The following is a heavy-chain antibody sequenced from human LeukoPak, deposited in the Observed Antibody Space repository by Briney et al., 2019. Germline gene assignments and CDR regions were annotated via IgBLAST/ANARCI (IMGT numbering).Heavy chain of an antibody. CDR3: TKYYYDSSGYLYYFDY. CDR1: GFTFTNAW. D-gene: IGHD3-22*01. Sequence: GGSLRLSCAASGFTFTNAWMSWVRQAPGKGLEWAGRIKSKTDGGTADYAAPVKGRFTISRDDSKNTLYLQMNSLKTEDTAVYYCTKYYYDSSGYLYYFDYWGQGTLVTVSS. CDR2: IKSKTDGGTA. J-gene: IGHJ4*02. V-gene: IGHV3-15*01.